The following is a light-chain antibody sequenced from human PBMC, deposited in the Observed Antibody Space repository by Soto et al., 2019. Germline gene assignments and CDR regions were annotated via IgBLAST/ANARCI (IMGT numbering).Light chain of an antibody. V-gene: IGLV2-23*02. CDR2: EVN. CDR3: RSYATGSTML. Sequence: QSVLTQPASVSGSPGQTITISCTGTSSDVGSYNLVSWYQLHPGNAPKLMIYEVNKRPSEVSNRCSGSKSCNTASLTISGRQAEDEVDYYCRSYATGSTMLFDGGTKLTVL. CDR1: SSDVGSYNL. J-gene: IGLJ2*01.